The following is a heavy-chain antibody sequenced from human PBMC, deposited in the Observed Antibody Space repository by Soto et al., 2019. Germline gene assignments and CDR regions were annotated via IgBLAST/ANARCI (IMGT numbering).Heavy chain of an antibody. CDR3: TSLLSATYYYYYGMDV. D-gene: IGHD3-10*01. V-gene: IGHV3-15*07. CDR1: GFTFSNAW. Sequence: EVQLVESGGGLVKPGGSLRLSCAASGFTFSNAWMNWVRQAPGKGLEWVGRIKSKTDGGTTDYAAPVKGRFTISRDDSKNTLYLQMNSLKTEDTAVYYCTSLLSATYYYYYGMDVWGQGTTVTVSS. J-gene: IGHJ6*02. CDR2: IKSKTDGGTT.